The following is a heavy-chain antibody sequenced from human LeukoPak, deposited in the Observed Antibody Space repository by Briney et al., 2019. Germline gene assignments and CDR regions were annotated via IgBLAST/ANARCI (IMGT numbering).Heavy chain of an antibody. CDR2: IKQDGSKE. J-gene: IGHJ4*02. CDR3: AGRSGSFDC. Sequence: GGPLRLSCAASGFTFSNYWMTWVRQAPGKGLEGVANIKQDGSKENYVDSVKGRFTISRDNAKNSLYLQMNSLRVEDTAVYYCAGRSGSFDCWGQGTLVTVSA. CDR1: GFTFSNYW. D-gene: IGHD3-10*01. V-gene: IGHV3-7*01.